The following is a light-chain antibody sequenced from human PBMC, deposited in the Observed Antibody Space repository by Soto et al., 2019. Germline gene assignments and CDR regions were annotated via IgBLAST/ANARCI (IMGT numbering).Light chain of an antibody. CDR3: QQYHTWPLT. J-gene: IGKJ4*02. CDR2: STS. CDR1: QSVNNN. Sequence: EIVMTQSPATLSVSPGEGATLSCRASQSVNNNFAWYQQTPGRAPRLLIYSTSTRAIDTADRFSGSGSGTDFTLTVSSLQSEYFAVYYCQQYHTWPLTFGGGTKVEI. V-gene: IGKV3-15*01.